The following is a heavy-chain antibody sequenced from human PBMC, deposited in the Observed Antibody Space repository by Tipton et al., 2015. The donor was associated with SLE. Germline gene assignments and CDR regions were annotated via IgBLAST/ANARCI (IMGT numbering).Heavy chain of an antibody. D-gene: IGHD6-19*01. CDR2: IWYDGSNK. V-gene: IGHV3-33*01. J-gene: IGHJ4*02. CDR1: GFTFSNYG. Sequence: QLVQSGGGVVQPGGSLRLSCAASGFTFSNYGMHWVRQAPGKGLEWVALIWYDGSNKYCADSVKGRFTISRDNSKNTLYLQMNSLRAEDTAMYYCAREMAVGGGVDYWGQGTLVTVSS. CDR3: AREMAVGGGVDY.